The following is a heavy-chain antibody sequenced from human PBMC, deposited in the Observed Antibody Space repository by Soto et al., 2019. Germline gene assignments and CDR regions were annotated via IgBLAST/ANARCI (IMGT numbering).Heavy chain of an antibody. CDR2: ISSSSSTI. Sequence: GGSLRLSCAASGFTFSSYSMNWVRQAPGKGLEWVSYISSSSSTIYYADSVKGRFTISRDNAKNSLYLQMNSLRDEDTAVYYCARDSYSSSSRGMDVWGQGTTVTVSS. CDR3: ARDSYSSSSRGMDV. V-gene: IGHV3-48*02. J-gene: IGHJ6*02. D-gene: IGHD6-13*01. CDR1: GFTFSSYS.